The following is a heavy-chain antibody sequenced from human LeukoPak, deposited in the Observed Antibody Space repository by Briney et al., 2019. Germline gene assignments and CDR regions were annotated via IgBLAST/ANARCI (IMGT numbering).Heavy chain of an antibody. D-gene: IGHD3-10*01. V-gene: IGHV3-30-3*01. CDR3: ARGGSSGSGTFWWFDP. J-gene: IGHJ5*02. Sequence: GGSLRLSCAASGFTFSSYAIHWVRQAPGKGLEWVSVISYDVSNKYYADSVKGRFTISRDNSKNTLYLQMNCLRAEDTAVYYCARGGSSGSGTFWWFDPWGQGTLVTVSS. CDR2: ISYDVSNK. CDR1: GFTFSSYA.